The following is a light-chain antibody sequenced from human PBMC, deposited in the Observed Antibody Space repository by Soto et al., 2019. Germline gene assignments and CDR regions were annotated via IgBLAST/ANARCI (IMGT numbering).Light chain of an antibody. J-gene: IGKJ2*01. Sequence: EIVMTQSPATLSVSPGERATLSCRASQSVSSNLAWYHQKPGQAPRLLIHGASTRATAIPARFSGSGSGTEFTLIISSLQSEDFAVYYCQQYDNWPYTFGQGTKLEIK. CDR2: GAS. CDR3: QQYDNWPYT. CDR1: QSVSSN. V-gene: IGKV3-15*01.